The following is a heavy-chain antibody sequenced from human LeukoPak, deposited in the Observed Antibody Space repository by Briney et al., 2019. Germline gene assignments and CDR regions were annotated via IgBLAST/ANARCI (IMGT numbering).Heavy chain of an antibody. CDR1: GGTFSSYA. CDR3: ARATPYDSSGYYYLYYYGMDV. CDR2: IIPILGIA. J-gene: IGHJ6*02. Sequence: GASVKVSCKASGGTFSSYAISWVRQAPGQGLEWMGRIIPILGIANYAQKLQGRVTMTTDTSTSTAYMELRSLRSDDTAVYYCARATPYDSSGYYYLYYYGMDVWSQGTTVTVSS. V-gene: IGHV1-69*04. D-gene: IGHD3-22*01.